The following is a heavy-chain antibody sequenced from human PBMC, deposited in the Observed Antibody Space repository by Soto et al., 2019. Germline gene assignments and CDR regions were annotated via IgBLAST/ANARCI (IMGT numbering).Heavy chain of an antibody. J-gene: IGHJ1*01. CDR3: AEDVGYEVEYFQH. CDR2: ISGSGGST. V-gene: IGHV3-23*01. D-gene: IGHD5-12*01. CDR1: GFTFASYA. Sequence: EVQLLESGGGLVQPGGSLRLSCAASGFTFASYAMSWVRQAPGKGLEWVSGISGSGGSTYYADSVTGRFTISRDNSKNSLYLQMHSLRAEDTAVYYCAEDVGYEVEYFQHWGQGTLVTVSS.